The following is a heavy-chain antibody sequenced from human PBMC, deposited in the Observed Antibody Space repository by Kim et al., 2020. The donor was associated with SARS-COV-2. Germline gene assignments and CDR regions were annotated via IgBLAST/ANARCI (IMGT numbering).Heavy chain of an antibody. CDR1: GFTFDDYA. Sequence: GGSLRLSCAASGFTFDDYAMHWVRQAPGKGLEWVSGISWNSGSIGYADSVKGRFTISRDNAKNSLYLQMNSLRAEDTALYYCAALTGARGYYYYVMDVWG. D-gene: IGHD3-9*01. J-gene: IGHJ6*01. CDR2: ISWNSGSI. CDR3: AALTGARGYYYYVMDV. V-gene: IGHV3-9*01.